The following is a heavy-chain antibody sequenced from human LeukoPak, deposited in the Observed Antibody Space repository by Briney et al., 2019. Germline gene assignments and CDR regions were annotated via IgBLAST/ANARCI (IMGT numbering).Heavy chain of an antibody. Sequence: ASVKVSCKASGYTFTDYYMHWVRQAPGQGIEWMGWILPNSGGTHFAQKFQGRVTLTRDTSITTAYMEVSRLTSDDTAVYYCARGGAGDYIAKWGQGTLVTVSS. V-gene: IGHV1-2*02. CDR2: ILPNSGGT. J-gene: IGHJ4*02. CDR1: GYTFTDYY. D-gene: IGHD4-17*01. CDR3: ARGGAGDYIAK.